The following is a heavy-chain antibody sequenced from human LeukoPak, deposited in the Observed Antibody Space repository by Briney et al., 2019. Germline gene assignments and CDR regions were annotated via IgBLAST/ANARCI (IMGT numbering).Heavy chain of an antibody. Sequence: PGGSLRLSCAASGFTFSSNYMSWVRQAPGKGLEWVSVIYSGGSTYYADSVKGRFTISRHNSKNTLYLQMNSLRAEDTAVYYCAGGYCSGCSCYSAIDYWGQGTLVTVSS. CDR2: IYSGGST. CDR1: GFTFSSNY. CDR3: AGGYCSGCSCYSAIDY. D-gene: IGHD2-15*01. V-gene: IGHV3-53*04. J-gene: IGHJ4*02.